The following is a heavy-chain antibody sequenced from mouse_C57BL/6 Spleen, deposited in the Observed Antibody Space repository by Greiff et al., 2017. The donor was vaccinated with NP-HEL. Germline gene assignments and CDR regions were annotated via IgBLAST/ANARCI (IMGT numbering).Heavy chain of an antibody. CDR2: IRSKSNNYAT. D-gene: IGHD1-1*01. J-gene: IGHJ3*01. CDR3: VRGGGSSPWFAY. V-gene: IGHV10-1*01. Sequence: DVKLVESGGGLVQPKGSLKLSCAASGFSFNTYAMNWVRQAPGKGLEWVARIRSKSNNYATYYADSVKDRFTISRDDSESMLYLQMNNLKTEDTAMYYRVRGGGSSPWFAYWGQGTLVTVSA. CDR1: GFSFNTYA.